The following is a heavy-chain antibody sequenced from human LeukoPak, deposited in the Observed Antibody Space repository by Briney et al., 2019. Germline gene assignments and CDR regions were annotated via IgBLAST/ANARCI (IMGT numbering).Heavy chain of an antibody. CDR1: GGSVSTISHF. CDR2: LSDTRTT. V-gene: IGHV4-39*01. Sequence: KPSETLSLTCTVSGGSVSTISHFSDWVRQPPGKGLEWIVSLSDTRTTYYNPSLESRVTMSVDTSKNQFSLKLSSVTAADTAVYYCARRDHTGRSHAWFDPWGQGTLVTVSS. D-gene: IGHD1-14*01. CDR3: ARRDHTGRSHAWFDP. J-gene: IGHJ5*02.